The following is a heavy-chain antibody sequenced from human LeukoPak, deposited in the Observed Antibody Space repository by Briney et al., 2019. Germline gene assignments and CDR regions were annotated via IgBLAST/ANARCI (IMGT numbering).Heavy chain of an antibody. CDR1: GFTFSSYW. CDR2: IKQDGSEK. CDR3: ARDKDYGSGSDYNEYVFDF. V-gene: IGHV3-7*01. Sequence: AGGSLRLSCAASGFTFSSYWMSWVRQAPGKGLEWVANIKQDGSEKYYVDSVKGRFSISRDNAKNSLYLQMNSLRGEDTAVYYCARDKDYGSGSDYNEYVFDFWGQGTMVTVSS. J-gene: IGHJ3*01. D-gene: IGHD3-10*01.